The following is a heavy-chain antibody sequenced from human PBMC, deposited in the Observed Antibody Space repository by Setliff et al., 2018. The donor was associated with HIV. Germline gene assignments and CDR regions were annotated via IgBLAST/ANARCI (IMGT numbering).Heavy chain of an antibody. Sequence: SETLSLTCTVSGDFFSSDYYWGWIRQPPGKGLEWIGSFYETGYTYYNPSLKSRVTISVDTSKNQFSLKLSSVTAADTAVYYCARDARWLQFPYFDYWGQGTLVTVSS. D-gene: IGHD5-12*01. CDR2: FYETGYT. CDR1: GDFFSSDYY. J-gene: IGHJ4*01. V-gene: IGHV4-38-2*02. CDR3: ARDARWLQFPYFDY.